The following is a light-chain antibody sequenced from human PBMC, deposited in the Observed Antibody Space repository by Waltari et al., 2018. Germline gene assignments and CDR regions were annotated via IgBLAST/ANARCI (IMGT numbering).Light chain of an antibody. CDR2: TAS. Sequence: DIQITQSPSTLSVSVADRVTITCRASQNIITWLAWYQQKPGKPPRLLVHTASILETGVPSRFSGSGSGTTFTLTINRLQPDAFATYYCQQYDDFPSTFGQGTKWEI. J-gene: IGKJ2*01. CDR1: QNIITW. V-gene: IGKV1-5*03. CDR3: QQYDDFPST.